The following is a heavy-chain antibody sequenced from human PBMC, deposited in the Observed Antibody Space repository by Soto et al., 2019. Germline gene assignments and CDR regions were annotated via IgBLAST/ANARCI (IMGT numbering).Heavy chain of an antibody. Sequence: ASVKVSCKASGYTFTSYGISWVRQAPGQGLEWMGWISAYNGNTNYAQKLQGRVTMTTDTSTSTAYMELSSLRSEDTAVYYCARNGLYCSSTSCYEVRYYDFWSGSGGYYYMDVWGKGTTVTVSS. D-gene: IGHD2-2*01. CDR3: ARNGLYCSSTSCYEVRYYDFWSGSGGYYYMDV. J-gene: IGHJ6*03. V-gene: IGHV1-18*01. CDR2: ISAYNGNT. CDR1: GYTFTSYG.